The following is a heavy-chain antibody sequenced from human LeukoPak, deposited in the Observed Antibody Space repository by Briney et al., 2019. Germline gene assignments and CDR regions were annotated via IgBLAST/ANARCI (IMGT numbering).Heavy chain of an antibody. CDR3: TTDGVGVEGATYDN. V-gene: IGHV3-15*01. J-gene: IGHJ4*02. CDR1: GFTFINAW. D-gene: IGHD1-26*01. Sequence: TGGSLRLSCAASGFTFINAWMAWVRQAPGKGLEGVGGIKAKAHGGTIEYAAPVKGRFTISRDDSKNTLYLQMNSLKTEDTAVYYCTTDGVGVEGATYDNWGQGTLVSVSS. CDR2: IKAKAHGGTI.